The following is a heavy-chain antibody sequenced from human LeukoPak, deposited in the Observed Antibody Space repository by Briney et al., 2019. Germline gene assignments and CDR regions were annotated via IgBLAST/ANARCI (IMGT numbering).Heavy chain of an antibody. CDR1: GYTFTSYG. CDR3: ARLPVVGSGSYYADFLNWFDP. CDR2: ISAYNGNT. D-gene: IGHD3-10*01. V-gene: IGHV1-18*01. J-gene: IGHJ5*02. Sequence: VASVKVSCKASGYTFTSYGISWVRQAPGRGLEWMGWISAYNGNTNYAQKLQGRVTMTTDTSTSTAYMELRSLRSDDTAVYYCARLPVVGSGSYYADFLNWFDPWGQGTLVTVSS.